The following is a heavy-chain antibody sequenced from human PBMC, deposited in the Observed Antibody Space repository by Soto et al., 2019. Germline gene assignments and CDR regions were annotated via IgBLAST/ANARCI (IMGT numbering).Heavy chain of an antibody. Sequence: QVTLKESGPVLVKPTETLTLTCTVSGFSLSHPRMSVGWIRHPPGKALEWLAHISSSDAKSYNTSLQNRLIISQDASKSQVALILTNVDPVDTATYYCARMLGYGYDYWGQGTLVTVSS. CDR1: GFSLSHPRMS. CDR3: ARMLGYGYDY. CDR2: ISSSDAK. J-gene: IGHJ4*02. V-gene: IGHV2-26*01. D-gene: IGHD5-18*01.